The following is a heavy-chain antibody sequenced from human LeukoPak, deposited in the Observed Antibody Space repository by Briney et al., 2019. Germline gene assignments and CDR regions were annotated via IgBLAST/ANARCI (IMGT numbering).Heavy chain of an antibody. J-gene: IGHJ6*03. CDR3: ARATSGRWLQSDYYYYMDV. D-gene: IGHD5-24*01. V-gene: IGHV4-4*07. CDR2: IYTSGST. Sequence: PSETLSLTCAVSGGSISSYYWSWIRQPAGKGLEWIGRIYTSGSTNYNPSLKSRVTMSVDTSKNQFSLKLSSVTAADTAVYYCARATSGRWLQSDYYYYMDVWGKGTTVTISS. CDR1: GGSISSYY.